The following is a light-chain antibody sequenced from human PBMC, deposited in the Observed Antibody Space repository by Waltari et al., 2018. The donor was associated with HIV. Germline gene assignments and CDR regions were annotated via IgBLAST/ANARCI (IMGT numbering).Light chain of an antibody. J-gene: IGKJ1*01. CDR1: QSVSSTP. CDR3: QRYGRSRT. V-gene: IGKV3-20*01. Sequence: IVLTQSPGTLSLSPGEKATLSCRASQSVSSTPLAWYQQKPGQSPRLLIYSASTRDNGIPDRCSGSGSGTDFSLTMSRREPEDCAVYYCQRYGRSRTFGQGTKVEIK. CDR2: SAS.